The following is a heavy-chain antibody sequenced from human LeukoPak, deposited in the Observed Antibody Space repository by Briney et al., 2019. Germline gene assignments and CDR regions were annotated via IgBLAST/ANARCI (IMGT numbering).Heavy chain of an antibody. CDR1: GVSISSGSYY. CDR3: ARAQVVVAAPRYYYYYMDV. Sequence: SQTLSLTCTVSGVSISSGSYYWSWIRQPAGQGLEWIGRIYTSGSTNYNPSLKSRVTISVDTSKNQFSLKLSPVTAADTAVYYCARAQVVVAAPRYYYYYMDVWGKGTTVTVSS. J-gene: IGHJ6*03. CDR2: IYTSGST. V-gene: IGHV4-61*02. D-gene: IGHD2-15*01.